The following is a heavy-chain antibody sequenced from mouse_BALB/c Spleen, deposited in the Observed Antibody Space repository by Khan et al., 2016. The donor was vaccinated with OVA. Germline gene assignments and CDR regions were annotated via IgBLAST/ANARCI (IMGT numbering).Heavy chain of an antibody. J-gene: IGHJ3*01. V-gene: IGHV5-4*02. Sequence: EVELVESGGGLVKPGGSLKLSCAASGFTFSDYYMYWVRQTPEKRLEWVATISDGGTYIYYPDNVKGRFTISRDNAKNNLYLQMISLKSDDTAMYYCTRGYYGDPFAYWGQGTLVTVSA. CDR2: ISDGGTYI. D-gene: IGHD2-13*01. CDR1: GFTFSDYY. CDR3: TRGYYGDPFAY.